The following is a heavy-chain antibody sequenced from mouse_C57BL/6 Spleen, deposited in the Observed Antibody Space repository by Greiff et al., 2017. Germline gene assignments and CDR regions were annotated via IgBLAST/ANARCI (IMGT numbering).Heavy chain of an antibody. CDR1: GYTFTDYY. CDR3: ARSYRGFAY. J-gene: IGHJ3*01. V-gene: IGHV1-26*01. Sequence: VQLQQSGPELVKPGASVKISCKASGYTFTDYYMNWVKQSHGKSLEWIGDINPNNGGTSYNQKFKGKATLTVDKSSSTAYMELRSLTSEDSAVYYCARSYRGFAYWGQGTLVTVSA. CDR2: INPNNGGT. D-gene: IGHD2-10*01.